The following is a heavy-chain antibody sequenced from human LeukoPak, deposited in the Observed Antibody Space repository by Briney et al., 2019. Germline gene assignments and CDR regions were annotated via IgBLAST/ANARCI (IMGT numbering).Heavy chain of an antibody. Sequence: GGSLGLSCAASGFTFSSYWMHWVRQAPGKGLVWVSRINSDGSSTSYADSVKGRFTISRDNAKNTLYLQMNSLRAEDTAVYYCARDGEPYYYDSSGYYDYWGQGTLVTVSS. CDR1: GFTFSSYW. J-gene: IGHJ4*02. CDR3: ARDGEPYYYDSSGYYDY. D-gene: IGHD3-22*01. V-gene: IGHV3-74*01. CDR2: INSDGSST.